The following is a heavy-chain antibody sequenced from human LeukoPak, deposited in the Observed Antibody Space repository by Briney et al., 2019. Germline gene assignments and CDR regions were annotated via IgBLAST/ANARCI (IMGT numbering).Heavy chain of an antibody. Sequence: PGGSLRLSCAASGFTFSSYWMSWVRQAPGKGLEWVANIKQDGSEKYYVDSVKGRFTISRDSAKNSLYLQVNSLRAEDTAVYCCASTTISPVGGMDVWGQGTTVTVSS. CDR1: GFTFSSYW. D-gene: IGHD2/OR15-2a*01. CDR2: IKQDGSEK. J-gene: IGHJ6*02. V-gene: IGHV3-7*05. CDR3: ASTTISPVGGMDV.